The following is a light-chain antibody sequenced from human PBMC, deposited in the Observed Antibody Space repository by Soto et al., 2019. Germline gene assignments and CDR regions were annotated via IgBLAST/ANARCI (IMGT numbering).Light chain of an antibody. V-gene: IGKV3-15*01. CDR3: QQYKTWPPT. CDR2: DAS. Sequence: EIVLTQSPATLSLSPGERATLSCRASQTVSSSLAWYQQKPGQAPRLLISDASTRATGIPASFSGSGSGTEFTLTISSLQSEDSAVYYCQQYKTWPPTFGQGTKVDIK. J-gene: IGKJ1*01. CDR1: QTVSSS.